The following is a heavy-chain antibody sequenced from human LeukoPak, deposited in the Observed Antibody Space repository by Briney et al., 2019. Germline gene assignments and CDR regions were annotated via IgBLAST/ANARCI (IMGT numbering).Heavy chain of an antibody. D-gene: IGHD3-3*01. CDR3: ARGSDYDFWSGSHYFDY. CDR1: GFTFSDCY. V-gene: IGHV3-11*01. Sequence: PGGSLRLSCAASGFTFSDCYMSWIRQSPGKGLEWVSYISSSGSTIYYADSVKGRFTISRDNAKNSLYLQMNSLRAEDTAVYYCARGSDYDFWSGSHYFDYWGQGTLVTVSS. J-gene: IGHJ4*02. CDR2: ISSSGSTI.